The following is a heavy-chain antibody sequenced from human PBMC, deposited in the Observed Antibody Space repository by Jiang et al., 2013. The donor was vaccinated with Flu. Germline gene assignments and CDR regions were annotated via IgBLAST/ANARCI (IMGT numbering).Heavy chain of an antibody. Sequence: KPTQTLTLTCTFSGFSLTTRGMCVSWIRQPPGKALEWLALIDWAGDKFYSTSLKTRLTISKDSSKNQVVLTMTNMDPVDTATYYCARIYYYDEDGFDVWGQGTMVTVSS. CDR3: ARIYYYDEDGFDV. D-gene: IGHD3-22*01. V-gene: IGHV2-70*13. CDR1: GFSLTTRGMC. J-gene: IGHJ3*01. CDR2: IDWAGDK.